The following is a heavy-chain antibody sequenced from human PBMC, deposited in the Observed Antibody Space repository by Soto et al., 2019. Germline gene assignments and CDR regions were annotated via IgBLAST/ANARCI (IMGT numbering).Heavy chain of an antibody. CDR1: GGSISSYY. D-gene: IGHD1-26*01. Sequence: SETLSLTCTVSGGSISSYYWSWIRQPPGKGLEWIGYIYYSGSTNYNPSLKSRVTISVDTSKNQFSLKLSSVTAADTAVYYCARRRELLRGYYYYGMDVWGQGTTVT. V-gene: IGHV4-59*01. CDR2: IYYSGST. J-gene: IGHJ6*02. CDR3: ARRRELLRGYYYYGMDV.